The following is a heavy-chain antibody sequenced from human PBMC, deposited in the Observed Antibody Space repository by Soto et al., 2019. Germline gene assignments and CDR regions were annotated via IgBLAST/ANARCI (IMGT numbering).Heavy chain of an antibody. CDR1: GFTFSSYA. J-gene: IGHJ6*02. Sequence: GGSLRLSCAASGFTFSSYAMHWVRQAPGKGLEWVAVISYDGSNKYYADSVKGRFTISRDNSKNTLYLQMNSLRAEDTAVYYCARVMSSSSYYCYYYGMDVWGQGTTVTVSS. CDR3: ARVMSSSSYYCYYYGMDV. CDR2: ISYDGSNK. V-gene: IGHV3-30-3*01. D-gene: IGHD6-6*01.